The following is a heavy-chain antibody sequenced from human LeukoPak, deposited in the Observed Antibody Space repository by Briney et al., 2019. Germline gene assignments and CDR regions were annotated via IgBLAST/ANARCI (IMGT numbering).Heavy chain of an antibody. J-gene: IGHJ4*02. CDR3: ARGGWDTAMVTNDY. CDR1: GYSFANYA. CDR2: ISAYNGNT. D-gene: IGHD5-18*01. Sequence: ASVKVSCKASGYSFANYAISWVRQAPGQGLEWMGWISAYNGNTNYAQKLQGRVTMTTDTSTSTAYMELRSLRSDDTAVYYCARGGWDTAMVTNDYWGQGTLVTVSS. V-gene: IGHV1-18*04.